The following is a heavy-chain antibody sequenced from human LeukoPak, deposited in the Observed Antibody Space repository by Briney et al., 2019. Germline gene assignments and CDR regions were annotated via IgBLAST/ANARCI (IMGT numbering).Heavy chain of an antibody. J-gene: IGHJ5*02. CDR1: GFTFSSYW. CDR3: ARAPTSWFDP. Sequence: PGGSLRLSCAASGFTFSSYWMHRVRQAPGKGLVWVSRINSDGSSTSYADSVKGRFTISRDNAKNTLYLQMNSLRAEDTAVYCCARAPTSWFDPWGQGTLVTVTS. CDR2: INSDGSST. V-gene: IGHV3-74*01.